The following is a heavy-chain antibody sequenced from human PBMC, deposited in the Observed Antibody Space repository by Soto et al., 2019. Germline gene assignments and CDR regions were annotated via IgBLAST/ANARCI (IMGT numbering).Heavy chain of an antibody. CDR2: IYWDDAK. CDR3: ANKNMINVASAQSFHLYRQSDL. Sequence: GVGWIRQPPGKALEWLALIYWDDAKRYSPSLKSRLTITKDTSKNQVVLTMTNMDPVDTAIFFCANKNMINVASAQSFHLYRQSDL. D-gene: IGHD3-22*01. V-gene: IGHV2-5*02. CDR1: G. J-gene: IGHJ2*01.